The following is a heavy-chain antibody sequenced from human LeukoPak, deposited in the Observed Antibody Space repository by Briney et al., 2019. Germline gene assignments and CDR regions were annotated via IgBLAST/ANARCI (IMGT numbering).Heavy chain of an antibody. D-gene: IGHD3-3*01. V-gene: IGHV3-74*01. CDR2: IDSSGIDT. Sequence: GGSLRLSCSASGFSFSSYWMHWVRQAPGKGLVWVSRIDSSGIDTTYADSVRGRFTISRDNAKNTLYLQMNSLRAEDTAVYYCARDRNNYDFWSGYGYYYYYMDVWGKGTTVTVSS. CDR3: ARDRNNYDFWSGYGYYYYYMDV. CDR1: GFSFSSYW. J-gene: IGHJ6*03.